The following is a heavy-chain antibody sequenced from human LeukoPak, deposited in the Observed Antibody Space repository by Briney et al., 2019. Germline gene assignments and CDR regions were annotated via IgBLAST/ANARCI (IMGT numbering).Heavy chain of an antibody. CDR3: ARDPGYCSSTSCYSYFYMDV. CDR1: GIAFRNYA. J-gene: IGHJ6*03. Sequence: GGSLRLSCVASGIAFRNYAMTWVRQAPGKGLEWVSSISSSSSYIYYADSVKGRFTISRDNAKNSLYLQMNSLRAEDTAVYYCARDPGYCSSTSCYSYFYMDVWGKGTTVTVSS. CDR2: ISSSSSYI. D-gene: IGHD2-2*01. V-gene: IGHV3-21*01.